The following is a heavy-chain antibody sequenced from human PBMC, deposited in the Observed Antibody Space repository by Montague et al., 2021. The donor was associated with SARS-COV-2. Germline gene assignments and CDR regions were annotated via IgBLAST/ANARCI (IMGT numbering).Heavy chain of an antibody. CDR2: MHFTGKT. Sequence: SETLSLTCSVSGDSITNHYWSWIRQPAGKGLEWIGRMHFTGKTNFSPFFSSRLTMSADTSKNQFSLKLTSVTAADTAIYFCARDRFDFGAGRQGTIDFWGQGTPV. CDR3: ARDRFDFGAGRQGTIDF. D-gene: IGHD3-10*01. J-gene: IGHJ4*02. V-gene: IGHV4-4*07. CDR1: GDSITNHY.